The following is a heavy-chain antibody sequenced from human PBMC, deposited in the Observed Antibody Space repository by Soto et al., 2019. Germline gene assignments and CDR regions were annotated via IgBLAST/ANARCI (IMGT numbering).Heavy chain of an antibody. D-gene: IGHD3-10*01. V-gene: IGHV1-24*01. CDR1: GYTLTELS. Sequence: ASVKVSCKVSGYTLTELSLHWVRQAPGKGLEWMGGFDPEDGETIYAQKFRGRVTMTEDTSTDTAYMELSSLRSEDTAVYYCATNWFGELLFNYWGQGTLVTVSS. CDR2: FDPEDGET. J-gene: IGHJ4*02. CDR3: ATNWFGELLFNY.